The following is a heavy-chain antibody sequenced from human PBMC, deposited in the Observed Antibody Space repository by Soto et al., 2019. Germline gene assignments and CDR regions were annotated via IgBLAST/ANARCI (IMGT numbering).Heavy chain of an antibody. CDR2: INHSGST. CDR3: AGVRRARGDY. V-gene: IGHV4-34*01. CDR1: GGSFSVYY. D-gene: IGHD3-10*01. Sequence: PSETRSVTCAFYGGSFSVYYWSWIRQPPGKGLEWIGEINHSGSTNYNPSLKSRVTISVDTSKNQFSLKLSSVTAADTALYYCAGVRRARGDYWGQGTLVTVSS. J-gene: IGHJ4*02.